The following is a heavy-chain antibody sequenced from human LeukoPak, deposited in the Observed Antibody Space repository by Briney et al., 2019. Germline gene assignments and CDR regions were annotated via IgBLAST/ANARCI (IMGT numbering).Heavy chain of an antibody. CDR3: ARGRFATTYYYGLGSPYYFDY. J-gene: IGHJ4*02. V-gene: IGHV4-34*01. CDR1: GGSFSGYH. CDR2: INHSGST. D-gene: IGHD3-10*01. Sequence: SETLSLTCAVYGGSFSGYHWSWIRQPPGKGLEWIGEINHSGSTNYNPSLKSRVTISVDTSKNQFSLKLSSVTAADTAVYYCARGRFATTYYYGLGSPYYFDYWGQGTLVTVSS.